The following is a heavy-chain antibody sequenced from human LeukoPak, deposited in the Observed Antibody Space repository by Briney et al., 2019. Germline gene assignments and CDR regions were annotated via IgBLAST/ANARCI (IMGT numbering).Heavy chain of an antibody. J-gene: IGHJ3*02. D-gene: IGHD3-10*01. V-gene: IGHV3-48*02. Sequence: GGSLRLSCAASGFTFSSYSMNWVRQAPGKGLKWVSYISSSSSTIYYADSVKGRFTISRDNAKNSLYLQMNSLRDEDTAVYYCARDGMVRGVIIWDAFDIWGQGTMVTVSS. CDR3: ARDGMVRGVIIWDAFDI. CDR1: GFTFSSYS. CDR2: ISSSSSTI.